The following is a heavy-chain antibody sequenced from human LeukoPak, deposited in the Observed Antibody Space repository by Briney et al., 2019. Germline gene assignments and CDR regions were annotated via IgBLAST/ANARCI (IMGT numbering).Heavy chain of an antibody. J-gene: IGHJ4*02. CDR3: ARALDPLRAFTIFGGPVDY. CDR2: ISGSGSTI. V-gene: IGHV3-11*04. CDR1: GFTFSDYY. D-gene: IGHD3-3*01. Sequence: GGSLRLSCAASGFTFSDYYMNWIRQAPGKGLEWVSYISGSGSTIYYADSVKGRFTISRDNAKNSLYLQMNSLRAEDTAVYYCARALDPLRAFTIFGGPVDYWGQGTLVTVSS.